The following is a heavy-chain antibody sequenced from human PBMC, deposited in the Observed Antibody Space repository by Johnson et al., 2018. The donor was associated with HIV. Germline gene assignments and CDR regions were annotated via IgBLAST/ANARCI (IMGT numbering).Heavy chain of an antibody. CDR1: GFTFSSYA. V-gene: IGHV3-30*04. CDR2: IWYDGSNK. CDR3: SRGGSIADRGEAFDI. D-gene: IGHD6-6*01. Sequence: QVLLVESGGGVVQPGRSLRLSCAASGFTFSSYAMHWVRQAPGKGLEWVAVIWYDGSNKYYADSVKGRFTISRDNSKNTLYLQMNSLRAEDTAVYYCSRGGSIADRGEAFDIWGQGKMVTVSS. J-gene: IGHJ3*02.